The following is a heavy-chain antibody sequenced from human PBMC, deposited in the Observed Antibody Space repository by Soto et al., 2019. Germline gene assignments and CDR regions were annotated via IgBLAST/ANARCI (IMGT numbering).Heavy chain of an antibody. D-gene: IGHD6-19*01. CDR2: ISAYNGNT. V-gene: IGHV1-18*01. Sequence: GASVKVSFKASGYTFTSYGISWVRQAPGQGLEWMGWISAYNGNTNYAQKLQGRVTMTTDTSTSTAYMELRSLRSDDTAVYYCAREEDSRGWYSEGYWGQGTLVTVSS. J-gene: IGHJ4*02. CDR1: GYTFTSYG. CDR3: AREEDSRGWYSEGY.